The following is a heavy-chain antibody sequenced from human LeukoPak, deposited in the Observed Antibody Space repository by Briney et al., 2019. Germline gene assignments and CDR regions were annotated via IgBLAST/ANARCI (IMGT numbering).Heavy chain of an antibody. D-gene: IGHD1-26*01. CDR1: GGSVSSGSYY. V-gene: IGHV4-61*01. J-gene: IGHJ4*02. Sequence: PSETLSLTCTVSGGSVSSGSYYWSWIRQPPGKGLEWIGYIYYSGSTNYNPSLKSRVTISVDTSKNQFSRKLSSVTAADTAVYYCASNVVGALYGVDYWGQGTLVTVSS. CDR2: IYYSGST. CDR3: ASNVVGALYGVDY.